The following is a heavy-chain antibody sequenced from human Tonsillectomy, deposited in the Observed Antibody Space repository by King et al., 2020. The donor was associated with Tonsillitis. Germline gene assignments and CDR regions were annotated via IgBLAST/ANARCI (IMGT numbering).Heavy chain of an antibody. D-gene: IGHD6-13*01. J-gene: IGHJ3*02. CDR3: TRDPRYSSTWLGTGTFDI. Sequence: VQLVESGGGLVQPGRSLRLSCTASGFTFGDYGMTWFRQAPGKGLEWVGFIRSKTYGGTTEYAASVKGRFTISRDDSKSIAYLQMNSLKTDDTAVYFCTRDPRYSSTWLGTGTFDIWGQGTMVTVSS. CDR2: IRSKTYGGTT. CDR1: GFTFGDYG. V-gene: IGHV3-49*03.